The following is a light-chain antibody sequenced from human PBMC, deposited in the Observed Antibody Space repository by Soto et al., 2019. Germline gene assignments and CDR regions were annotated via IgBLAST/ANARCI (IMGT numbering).Light chain of an antibody. V-gene: IGKV3-11*01. CDR1: QSVSSY. CDR2: DAS. Sequence: EIVLTQSPATLSLSPGERATLSCRASQSVSSYLAWYQQKPGQAPRLLIYDASNRATGIPARFSGSGSGTDFTLTISSLEPDAFAIYYCQQRSNWPPVTFGGGTKVEIK. CDR3: QQRSNWPPVT. J-gene: IGKJ4*01.